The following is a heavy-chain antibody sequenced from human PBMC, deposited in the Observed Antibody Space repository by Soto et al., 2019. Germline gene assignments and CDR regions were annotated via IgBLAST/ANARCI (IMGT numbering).Heavy chain of an antibody. CDR2: ISGSGGST. CDR3: ARRSSGWYFDY. V-gene: IGHV3-23*01. J-gene: IGHJ4*02. CDR1: GFTFSSYA. D-gene: IGHD6-19*01. Sequence: EVQLLESGGGLVQPGGSLRLSCAASGFTFSSYAMSWVRQAPGKGLEWVSAISGSGGSTYYADSVKGGFTISRDNSKNTLDLQMNSLRAEDTAVYYCARRSSGWYFDYWGQGTLVTVSS.